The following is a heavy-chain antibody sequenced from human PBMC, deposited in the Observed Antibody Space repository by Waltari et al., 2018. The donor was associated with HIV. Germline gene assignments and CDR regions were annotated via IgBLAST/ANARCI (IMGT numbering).Heavy chain of an antibody. CDR3: ARHNGRGKTHAFDI. J-gene: IGHJ3*02. Sequence: QLQLQESGPGLVKPSETLSLTCTVSGGSIISRGYYWGWIRQPPGKRLEWIGSMYDSGSTYYNPTLNSPVTMSVDTSKNQFSLKLSSVTAADTAVYYCARHNGRGKTHAFDIWGQGTMVTVSS. D-gene: IGHD2-8*01. CDR1: GGSIISRGYY. CDR2: MYDSGST. V-gene: IGHV4-39*01.